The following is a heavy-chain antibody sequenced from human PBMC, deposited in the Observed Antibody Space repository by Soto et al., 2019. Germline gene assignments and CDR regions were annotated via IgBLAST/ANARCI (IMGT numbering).Heavy chain of an antibody. CDR3: VSEAAAGTLDY. J-gene: IGHJ4*02. CDR2: ISAYNGNT. Sequence: QVQLVQSGAEVKKPGASVKVSCKASGYTFTSYGISWVRQAPGQGLEWMGWISAYNGNTHYAQRLQGRVTMTTDTAASTAYMGLRRLSADAAAVYYCVSEAAAGTLDYWRLGTLVAVSS. CDR1: GYTFTSYG. V-gene: IGHV1-18*01. D-gene: IGHD6-13*01.